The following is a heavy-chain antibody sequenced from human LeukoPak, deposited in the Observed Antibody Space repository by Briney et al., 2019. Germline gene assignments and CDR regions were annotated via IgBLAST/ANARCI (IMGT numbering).Heavy chain of an antibody. CDR2: IYTSGST. D-gene: IGHD4-23*01. CDR1: GGSISSYY. V-gene: IGHV4-4*07. Sequence: SETLSLTCTVSGGSISSYYWSWIRQPAGKGLEWIGRIYTSGSTNYNPSLKSRVTMSVDTSKNQFSLKLSSVTATDTAVYYCARLSSETVGYYYYGMDVWGQGTTVTVSS. CDR3: ARLSSETVGYYYYGMDV. J-gene: IGHJ6*02.